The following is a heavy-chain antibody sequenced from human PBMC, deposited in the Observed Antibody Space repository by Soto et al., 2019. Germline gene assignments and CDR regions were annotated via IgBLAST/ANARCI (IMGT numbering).Heavy chain of an antibody. CDR1: GFTFSSYA. CDR3: AKDLDNWNYFPFDP. J-gene: IGHJ5*02. D-gene: IGHD1-7*01. Sequence: GGSLRLSCAASGFTFSSYAMIWVRQAPGKGLEWVSAISGSGGSTYYADSVKGRFTISRDNSKNTLYLQMNSLRAEDTAVYYCAKDLDNWNYFPFDPWGQGTLVTVSS. CDR2: ISGSGGST. V-gene: IGHV3-23*01.